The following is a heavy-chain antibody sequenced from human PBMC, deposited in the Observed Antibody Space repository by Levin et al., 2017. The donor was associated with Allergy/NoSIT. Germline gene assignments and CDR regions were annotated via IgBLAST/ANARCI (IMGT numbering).Heavy chain of an antibody. Sequence: GGSLRLSCAASGFYFNDAWMSWVRQAPGKGLEWVGRIKSKGSGGTADYATPVKGRFFISREDSKNTLYLQMNSLKTEDTAVYFCAWMGTVTTIDVWGRGTLVTVSS. J-gene: IGHJ5*02. CDR2: IKSKGSGGTA. V-gene: IGHV3-15*01. D-gene: IGHD4-17*01. CDR1: GFYFNDAW. CDR3: AWMGTVTTIDV.